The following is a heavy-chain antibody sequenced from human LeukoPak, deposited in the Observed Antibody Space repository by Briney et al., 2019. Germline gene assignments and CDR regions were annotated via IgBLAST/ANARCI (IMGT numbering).Heavy chain of an antibody. Sequence: SETLSLTCSVSGGSISSYYWSWIRQPPGKGLEWIGYLYYSGSTNYNPSLKSRATISVDPSKNQFSLKLSSVTAADTAVYYCARDHAPRLLAQVPWGQGALVSVSS. J-gene: IGHJ4*02. D-gene: IGHD2-15*01. CDR1: GGSISSYY. CDR2: LYYSGST. V-gene: IGHV4-59*01. CDR3: ARDHAPRLLAQVP.